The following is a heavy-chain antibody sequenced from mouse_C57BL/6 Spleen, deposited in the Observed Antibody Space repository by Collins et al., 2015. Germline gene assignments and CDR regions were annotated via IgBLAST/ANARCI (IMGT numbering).Heavy chain of an antibody. CDR3: ARSGTRGFAY. Sequence: QIQLVQSGPELKKPGETVKISCKASGYTFTNYGMNWVKQAPGKGLKWMGWINTNTGEPTYAEEFKGRFAFSLETSASTAYLQINNLKNEDTATYFCARSGTRGFAYWGQGTLVTVSA. J-gene: IGHJ3*01. D-gene: IGHD4-1*01. V-gene: IGHV9-3*02. CDR2: INTNTGEP. CDR1: GYTFTNYG.